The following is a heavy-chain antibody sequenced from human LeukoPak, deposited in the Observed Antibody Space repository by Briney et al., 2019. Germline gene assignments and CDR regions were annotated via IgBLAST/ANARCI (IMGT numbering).Heavy chain of an antibody. CDR3: ARSGYSSGYYYYYMDV. J-gene: IGHJ6*03. Sequence: GGSLRLSCAASGFTFSSYAKNWVRQAPGKGLEWVSVISGSGGITYYADSVKGRFTISRDNSKNTLYLQMNSLRAEDTAVYYCARSGYSSGYYYYYMDVWGKGTTVTVSS. V-gene: IGHV3-23*01. CDR2: ISGSGGIT. D-gene: IGHD6-19*01. CDR1: GFTFSSYA.